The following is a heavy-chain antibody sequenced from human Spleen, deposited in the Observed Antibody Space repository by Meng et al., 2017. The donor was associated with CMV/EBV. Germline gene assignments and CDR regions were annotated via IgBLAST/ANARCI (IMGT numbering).Heavy chain of an antibody. CDR2: IRSDGSNK. D-gene: IGHD3-3*01. CDR1: GFTFSSYG. V-gene: IGHV3-30*02. CDR3: ARETHNEFWNGYLYYGMDV. J-gene: IGHJ6*02. Sequence: GESLKISCASSGFTFSSYGMHWVRQAPGKGPEWVAFIRSDGSNKKYLDSVKGRFSISRDNAKNSLDLQMNSLRAEDTAVYYCARETHNEFWNGYLYYGMDVWGQGTTVTVSS.